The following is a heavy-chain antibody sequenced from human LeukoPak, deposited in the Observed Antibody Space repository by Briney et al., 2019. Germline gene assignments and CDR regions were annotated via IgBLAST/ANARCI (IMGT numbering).Heavy chain of an antibody. CDR3: ARHAHPYVWGSYRDINWFDP. V-gene: IGHV4-59*13. CDR2: VYYTGST. D-gene: IGHD3-16*02. CDR1: GGSISSYY. J-gene: IGHJ5*02. Sequence: PSETLSLTCIVSGGSISSYYWSWIRQPPGKGLEWIGYVYYTGSTDYNPSLKSRVTISVDTSKNQFFLKLSSETAADTAVYYCARHAHPYVWGSYRDINWFDPWGQGTLVAVSS.